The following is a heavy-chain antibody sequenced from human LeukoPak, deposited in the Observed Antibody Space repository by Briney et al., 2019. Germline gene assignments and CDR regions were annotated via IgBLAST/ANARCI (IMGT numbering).Heavy chain of an antibody. CDR3: ARCYGGTGFLDS. CDR2: IYSNDNT. J-gene: IGHJ4*02. V-gene: IGHV4-4*07. Sequence: SETLSLTCTVSGGSISGYYWSWIRQPAGRGLEWIGRIYSNDNTNYNPSLRGRLSMSVDASKNQFSLNLSSVTAADTAVCYCARCYGGTGFLDSWGQGTLVTVSS. D-gene: IGHD3-10*01. CDR1: GGSISGYY.